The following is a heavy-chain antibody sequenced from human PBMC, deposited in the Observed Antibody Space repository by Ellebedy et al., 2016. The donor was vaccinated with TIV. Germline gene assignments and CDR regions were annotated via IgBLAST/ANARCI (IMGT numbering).Heavy chain of an antibody. CDR1: GYSFASYW. V-gene: IGHV5-51*01. Sequence: KVSCKGSGYSFASYWIAWVRQMPGKGLEWMGSVYPGDSDTRYSPSFQGQVTISADKSASTAYLQWSSLKASDTAMYYCARHGVRATIAWFDPWGQGTLVTVSS. D-gene: IGHD3-10*01. CDR2: VYPGDSDT. CDR3: ARHGVRATIAWFDP. J-gene: IGHJ5*02.